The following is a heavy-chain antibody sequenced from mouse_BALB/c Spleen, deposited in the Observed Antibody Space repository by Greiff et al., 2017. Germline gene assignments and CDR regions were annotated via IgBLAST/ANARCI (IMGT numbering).Heavy chain of an antibody. V-gene: IGHV5-17*02. CDR2: ISSGSSTI. CDR1: GFTFSSFG. J-gene: IGHJ2*01. D-gene: IGHD1-2*01. Sequence: EVQGVESGGGLVQPGGSRKLSCAASGFTFSSFGMHWVRQAPEKGLEWVAYISSGSSTIYYADTVKGRFTISRDNPKNTLFLQMTSLRSEDTAMYYCARSGTTAYYFDYWGQGTTLTVSS. CDR3: ARSGTTAYYFDY.